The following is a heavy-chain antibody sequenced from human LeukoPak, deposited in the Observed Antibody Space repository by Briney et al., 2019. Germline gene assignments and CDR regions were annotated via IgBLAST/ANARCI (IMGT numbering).Heavy chain of an antibody. V-gene: IGHV3-49*04. Sequence: GGPLRLSCTASGFTFGDYAVSWVRQAPGKGLEWVGFIRKKGYGGTAEYAASVNGRFTISTDDSKSIAYLQMNSLKTEDTAVYYCTFGAYSYDYLGQGTLVTVSS. J-gene: IGHJ4*02. D-gene: IGHD5-18*01. CDR2: IRKKGYGGTA. CDR1: GFTFGDYA. CDR3: TFGAYSYDY.